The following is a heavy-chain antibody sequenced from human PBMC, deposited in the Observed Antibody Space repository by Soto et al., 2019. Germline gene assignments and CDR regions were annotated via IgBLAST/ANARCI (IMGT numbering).Heavy chain of an antibody. CDR1: GFTFSSYA. CDR3: ARDVDTAMQTYYYYGMDV. V-gene: IGHV3-30-3*01. D-gene: IGHD5-18*01. J-gene: IGHJ6*02. CDR2: ISYDGSNK. Sequence: QVQLVESGGGVVQPGRSLRLSCAASGFTFSSYAMHWVRQAPGKGLEWVAVISYDGSNKYYADSVKGRFTISRDNSKNTLYLQMNSLRAEDTAVYYCARDVDTAMQTYYYYGMDVWGQGTTVTVSS.